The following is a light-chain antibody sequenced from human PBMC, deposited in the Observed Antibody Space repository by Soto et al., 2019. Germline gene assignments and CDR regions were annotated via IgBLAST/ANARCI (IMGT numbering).Light chain of an antibody. CDR2: KVS. CDR1: QSLVYSDGNTY. CDR3: MQGTHWPPA. V-gene: IGKV2-30*01. Sequence: DVVMTQSPLSLPVTLGQPASISCRSSQSLVYSDGNTYWNWFQQRPGQSPRRLIYKVSNRDSGVPDRFSGSGLGTDFTLKISRVEAEDVGVYYCMQGTHWPPAFGQGTKVDIK. J-gene: IGKJ1*01.